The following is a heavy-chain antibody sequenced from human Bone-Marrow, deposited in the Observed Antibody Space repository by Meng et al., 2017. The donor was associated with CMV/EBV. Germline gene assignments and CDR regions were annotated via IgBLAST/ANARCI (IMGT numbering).Heavy chain of an antibody. D-gene: IGHD3-3*01. CDR1: GFTFSSYG. CDR3: AKKYDFWSGYYDY. Sequence: GESLKISCAAPGFTFSSYGMHWVRQAPGKGLEWVAFIRYDGSNKYYADSVKGRFTISRDNSKNTLYLQMNSLRAEDTAVYYCAKKYDFWSGYYDYWGQGTLVTVSS. V-gene: IGHV3-30*02. CDR2: IRYDGSNK. J-gene: IGHJ4*02.